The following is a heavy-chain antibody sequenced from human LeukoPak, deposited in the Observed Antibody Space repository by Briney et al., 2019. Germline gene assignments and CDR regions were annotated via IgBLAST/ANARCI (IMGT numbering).Heavy chain of an antibody. V-gene: IGHV1-2*02. Sequence: ASVKVSCKASGYTFTGYYMHWVRQAPGQGLEWMGWINPNSGGTNYAQKFQGRVTMTRDTSIGTAYMELSRLRSDDTAVYYCARDLFGYSYGETYQHWGQGTLVTVSS. CDR2: INPNSGGT. D-gene: IGHD5-18*01. CDR1: GYTFTGYY. CDR3: ARDLFGYSYGETYQH. J-gene: IGHJ1*01.